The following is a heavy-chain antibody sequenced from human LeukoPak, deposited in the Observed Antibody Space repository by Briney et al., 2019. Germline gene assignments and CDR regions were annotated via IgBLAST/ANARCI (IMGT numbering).Heavy chain of an antibody. J-gene: IGHJ4*02. CDR3: ARPHYSDSIGYYFDS. Sequence: GGSLRLSCKGSGYSFTNYWIGLVRQMPGNGLEWMGIIYPGDSDIRYSPSFQGQVTISVDKSISTAYLQWSSLKASDTAIYYCARPHYSDSIGYYFDSWGQGTLVTVSS. CDR1: GYSFTNYW. D-gene: IGHD3-16*01. CDR2: IYPGDSDI. V-gene: IGHV5-51*01.